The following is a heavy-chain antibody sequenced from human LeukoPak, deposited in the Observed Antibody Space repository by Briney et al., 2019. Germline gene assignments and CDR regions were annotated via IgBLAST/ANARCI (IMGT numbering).Heavy chain of an antibody. CDR2: ISYDGSNK. CDR1: GFTFSSYA. D-gene: IGHD2-2*01. V-gene: IGHV3-30-3*01. J-gene: IGHJ4*02. Sequence: GGSLRLSCAASGFTFSSYAMHWVRQAPGKGLEWVAVISYDGSNKYYADSVKGRFTISRDNAKNSLYLQMNSLRAEDTAVFYCARDPRPFGCSSTACPRYYFDYWGQGALVTVSS. CDR3: ARDPRPFGCSSTACPRYYFDY.